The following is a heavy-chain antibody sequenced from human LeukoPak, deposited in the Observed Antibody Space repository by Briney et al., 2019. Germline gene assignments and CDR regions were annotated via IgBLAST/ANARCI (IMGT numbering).Heavy chain of an antibody. CDR1: GFTFSSNY. D-gene: IGHD3-10*01. CDR2: IYSGGST. Sequence: PGGSLRLSCAASGFTFSSNYMSWVRQAPGKGLEWVSVIYSGGSTYYADSVKGRFTISRDNSKNTLYLQMNSLRAEDTAVYYCARAPEPDMVRTPYYFDYWGQGTLVTVSS. V-gene: IGHV3-53*01. J-gene: IGHJ4*02. CDR3: ARAPEPDMVRTPYYFDY.